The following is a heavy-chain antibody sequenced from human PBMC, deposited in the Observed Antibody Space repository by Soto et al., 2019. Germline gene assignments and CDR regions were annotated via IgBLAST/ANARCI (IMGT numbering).Heavy chain of an antibody. CDR2: INAHSGGT. CDR1: GFSFTGYY. V-gene: IGHV1-2*02. Sequence: AVKVSCKASGFSFTGYYIHWLRQAPGQGLEWMGWINAHSGGTEYAQKFQGRVTLTRDTSIATAYLTLTSLTSDDTALYYCAKDLTRQLAYWLDPWGQGPQVTVSS. CDR3: AKDLTRQLAYWLDP. J-gene: IGHJ5*02. D-gene: IGHD6-6*01.